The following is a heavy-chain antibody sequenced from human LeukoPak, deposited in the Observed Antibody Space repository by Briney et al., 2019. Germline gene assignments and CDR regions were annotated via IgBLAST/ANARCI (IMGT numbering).Heavy chain of an antibody. D-gene: IGHD1-26*01. V-gene: IGHV3-30*18. CDR2: ISYDGSNK. Sequence: GGSLRLSCAASEFTFSGYWMNWVRQAPGKGLEWVAVISYDGSNKYYADSVQGRFTISRDNSKNTLYLQMNSLRAEDTAVYYCAKENLSGSYYYFDYWGQGTLVTVSS. CDR1: EFTFSGYW. J-gene: IGHJ4*02. CDR3: AKENLSGSYYYFDY.